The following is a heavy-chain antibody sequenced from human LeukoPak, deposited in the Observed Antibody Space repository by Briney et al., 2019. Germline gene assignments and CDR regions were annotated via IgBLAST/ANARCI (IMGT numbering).Heavy chain of an antibody. CDR2: ISSSSSYI. D-gene: IGHD2-2*01. V-gene: IGHV3-21*01. J-gene: IGHJ1*01. CDR1: GFTFSSYS. CDR3: ARTDIVVVPAAHEPELAEYFQH. Sequence: PGGSLRLSCAASGFTFSSYSMNWVRQAPGKGLEWVSSISSSSSYIYYADSVKGRFTISRDNAKNSLYLQMNSLRDEDTAVYYCARTDIVVVPAAHEPELAEYFQHWGQGTLVTVSS.